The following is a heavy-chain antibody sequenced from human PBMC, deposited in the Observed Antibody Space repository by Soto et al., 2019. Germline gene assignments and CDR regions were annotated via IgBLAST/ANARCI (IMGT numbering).Heavy chain of an antibody. CDR1: GFTFSGYN. CDR3: LTVGGPSLQGDFGF. J-gene: IGHJ4*02. CDR2: ISSSGDSI. D-gene: IGHD3-10*01. V-gene: IGHV3-11*01. Sequence: PGGSLRLSCAASGFTFSGYNLNWIRQAPGKGLEWVSYISSSGDSIYYADSVKGRFTISRDNTRNSLYLQMKSLRAEDTAVYSFLTVGGPSLQGDFGFRGQAALVTV.